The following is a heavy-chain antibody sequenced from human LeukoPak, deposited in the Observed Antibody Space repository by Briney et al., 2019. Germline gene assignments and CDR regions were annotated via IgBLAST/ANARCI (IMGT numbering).Heavy chain of an antibody. V-gene: IGHV3-11*01. Sequence: GGSLRLSCAASGFTFSDYYMSWIRQAPGKGLEWVSYISSSGSTIYYADSVKGRFTISRDNSKNTLYLQMNSLRAEDTAVYYCAKDRWSSYYYDSSGYAFDYWGQGTLVTVSS. CDR1: GFTFSDYY. J-gene: IGHJ4*02. CDR3: AKDRWSSYYYDSSGYAFDY. CDR2: ISSSGSTI. D-gene: IGHD3-22*01.